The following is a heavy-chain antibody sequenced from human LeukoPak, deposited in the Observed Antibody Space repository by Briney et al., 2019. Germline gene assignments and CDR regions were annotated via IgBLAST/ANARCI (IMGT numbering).Heavy chain of an antibody. CDR2: INHSGST. Sequence: GSLRLSCAASGFTFSSYGMHWVRQAPGKGLEWIGEINHSGSTNYNPSLKSRVTISVDTSKNQFSLKLSSVTAADTAVYYCARVLVFGGYDAFDIWGQGTMVTVSS. CDR3: ARVLVFGGYDAFDI. V-gene: IGHV4-34*01. D-gene: IGHD2-15*01. CDR1: GFTFSSYG. J-gene: IGHJ3*02.